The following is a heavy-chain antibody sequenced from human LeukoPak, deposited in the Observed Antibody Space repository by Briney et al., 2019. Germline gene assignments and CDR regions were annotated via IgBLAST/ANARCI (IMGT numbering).Heavy chain of an antibody. J-gene: IGHJ4*02. Sequence: SVKVSCKASGGTFSSYAISWVRQAPGQGLEWMGGIIPIFGTANYAQKFQGRVTITTDESTSTAYMELSSLGSEDTAVYYCARGALYHYDSSGYYYLDYWGQGTLVTVSS. D-gene: IGHD3-22*01. CDR2: IIPIFGTA. CDR1: GGTFSSYA. V-gene: IGHV1-69*05. CDR3: ARGALYHYDSSGYYYLDY.